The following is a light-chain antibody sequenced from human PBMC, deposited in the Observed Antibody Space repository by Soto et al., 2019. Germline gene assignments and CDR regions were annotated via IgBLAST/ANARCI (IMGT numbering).Light chain of an antibody. CDR2: AND. J-gene: IGLJ3*02. CDR1: TSNIGSKF. CDR3: AAWDGTLSAWV. Sequence: QSVLTQPPSASGTPGQRVTISCSGSTSNIGSKFVYWYQQNPGTAPKLLIYANDQRPSGVTDRFSGSKSGTSASLAISGLRSEKEADYYCAAWDGTLSAWVFGGGTKVTVL. V-gene: IGLV1-47*01.